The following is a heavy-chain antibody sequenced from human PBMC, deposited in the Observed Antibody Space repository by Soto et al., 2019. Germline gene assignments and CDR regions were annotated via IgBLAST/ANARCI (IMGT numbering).Heavy chain of an antibody. J-gene: IGHJ5*02. Sequence: WGSLRLSCTASGFTFSVYSMDWFRQAPGKGLEWVSSISPSSSYTYYGDSVKGRFTTSRDNAKNSVYLQMNSLRAEDTAVYYCSFALISPERYLDPRGQAAPLTISS. D-gene: IGHD3-10*01. V-gene: IGHV3-21*01. CDR3: SFALISPERYLDP. CDR2: ISPSSSYT. CDR1: GFTFSVYS.